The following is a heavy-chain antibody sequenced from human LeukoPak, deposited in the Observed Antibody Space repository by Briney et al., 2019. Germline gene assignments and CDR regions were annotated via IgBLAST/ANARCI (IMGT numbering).Heavy chain of an antibody. CDR3: ARDLPKAYSGYDTWNWFDP. CDR1: GFTFSSYS. Sequence: PGGSLRLSCAASGFTFSSYSMNWVRQAPGRGLEWVSSISSSSSYIYYADSVKGRFTISRDNAKNSLYLQMNSLRAEDTAVYYCARDLPKAYSGYDTWNWFDPWGQGTLVTVSS. V-gene: IGHV3-21*01. D-gene: IGHD5-12*01. CDR2: ISSSSSYI. J-gene: IGHJ5*02.